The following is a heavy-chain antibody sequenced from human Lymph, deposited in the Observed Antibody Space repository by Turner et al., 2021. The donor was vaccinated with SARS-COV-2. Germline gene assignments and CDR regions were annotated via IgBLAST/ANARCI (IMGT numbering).Heavy chain of an antibody. CDR1: GFTFSNYG. J-gene: IGHJ3*02. D-gene: IGHD4-17*01. CDR2: ISYDGSNK. CDR3: AKDTVWGAFDI. Sequence: QVQLVESGGGVVQPGRSLRLSCAASGFTFSNYGMHWVRQAPGKGLEWVAVISYDGSNKYYVDSVKGRFTISRDNSKNTLYLQMNSLRAEDTAVYYRAKDTVWGAFDIWGQGTMVTVSS. V-gene: IGHV3-30*18.